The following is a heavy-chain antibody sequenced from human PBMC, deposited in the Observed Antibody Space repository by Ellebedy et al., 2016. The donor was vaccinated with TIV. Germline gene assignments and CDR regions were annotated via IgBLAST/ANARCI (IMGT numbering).Heavy chain of an antibody. Sequence: GESLKISCAASGFTFNSYWMSWVRQAPGKGLEWVASIKQDGSKKNYVDSVKGRFTISRDNAKNSVYLQLISLRVEDTAVYYCAREVGGGGAYWGQGTLVTVSS. CDR1: GFTFNSYW. V-gene: IGHV3-7*01. D-gene: IGHD2-21*01. CDR2: IKQDGSKK. CDR3: AREVGGGGAY. J-gene: IGHJ4*02.